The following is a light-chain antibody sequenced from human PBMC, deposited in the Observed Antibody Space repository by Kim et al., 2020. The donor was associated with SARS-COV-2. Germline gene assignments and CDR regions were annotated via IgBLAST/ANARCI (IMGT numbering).Light chain of an antibody. V-gene: IGKV3-15*01. CDR1: QSVSSN. Sequence: VSPGERATLSCRASQSVSSNLAWYKQKPGQAPRHLIYGASTRATGIPARFSGSGSGTEFTLTISSLQSEDFAVYYCQQYNNWPPCTFGQGTKLEIK. CDR2: GAS. J-gene: IGKJ2*02. CDR3: QQYNNWPPCT.